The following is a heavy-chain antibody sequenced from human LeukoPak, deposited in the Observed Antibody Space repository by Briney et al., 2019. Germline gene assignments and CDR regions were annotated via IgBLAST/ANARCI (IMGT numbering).Heavy chain of an antibody. CDR3: AKDSTHFWSGYYFDY. CDR1: GGSFSGYY. D-gene: IGHD3-3*01. Sequence: SETLSLTCAVYGGSFSGYYWSWIRQPPGKGLEWIGEINHSGSTNYNPSLKSRVTISVDTSKNQFSLKLSSVTAADTAVYYCAKDSTHFWSGYYFDYWGQGTLVTVSS. CDR2: INHSGST. J-gene: IGHJ4*02. V-gene: IGHV4-34*01.